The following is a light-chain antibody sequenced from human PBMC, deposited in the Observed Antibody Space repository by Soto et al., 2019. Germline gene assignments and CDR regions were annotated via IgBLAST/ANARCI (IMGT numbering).Light chain of an antibody. V-gene: IGKV3-20*01. Sequence: EVVLTQSPGTLSLSPGERATLSCRASQSVSNKYLAWYQQKPGQAPRLLIFGSSDRATGIPGRFSGSGSGSDFTLTISRLEPEDFAVYYCKQYGSSPPYTFGQGTKLEIK. CDR3: KQYGSSPPYT. J-gene: IGKJ2*01. CDR2: GSS. CDR1: QSVSNKY.